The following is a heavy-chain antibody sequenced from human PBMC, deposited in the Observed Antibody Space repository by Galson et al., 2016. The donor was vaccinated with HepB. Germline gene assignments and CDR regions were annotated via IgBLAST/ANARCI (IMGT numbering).Heavy chain of an antibody. CDR3: ARVITSSSCQDH. Sequence: SLRLSCAASGFTFSNYGMTWVRLAPGKGLEWVASISSRSGYKNHEESTNGRFTVSRDNDKNTLYLQRPRLRVEDTALYFCARVITSSSCQDHWGLGTLVTVSS. J-gene: IGHJ4*02. CDR2: ISSRSGYK. CDR1: GFTFSNYG. V-gene: IGHV3-21*01. D-gene: IGHD2-2*01.